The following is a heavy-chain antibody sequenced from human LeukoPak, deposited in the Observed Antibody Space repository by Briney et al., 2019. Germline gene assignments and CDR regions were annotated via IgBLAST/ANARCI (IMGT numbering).Heavy chain of an antibody. Sequence: ASVKVSCKASGGTLSSYAISWVRQAPGQGLEWMGRIIPILGIANYAQKFQGRVTITADKSTSTAYMELSSLRSEDTAVYYCARDSLIVATIVATGGDGMDVWGQGTTVTVSS. CDR2: IIPILGIA. D-gene: IGHD5-12*01. CDR3: ARDSLIVATIVATGGDGMDV. CDR1: GGTLSSYA. V-gene: IGHV1-69*04. J-gene: IGHJ6*02.